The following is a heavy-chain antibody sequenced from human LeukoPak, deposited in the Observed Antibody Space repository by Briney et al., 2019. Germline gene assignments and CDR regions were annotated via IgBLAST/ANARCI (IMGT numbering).Heavy chain of an antibody. Sequence: GGSLRLSCSASGFSFSSYTMVWVRQAPGKGLEYVAVITSNGDNTYYADSVKGRFIISRDNSKNTLFLQMSSLRPEDTAVYYCVKNWNSDYWGQGTLVTVSS. CDR1: GFSFSSYT. CDR3: VKNWNSDY. V-gene: IGHV3-64D*09. CDR2: ITSNGDNT. D-gene: IGHD1-1*01. J-gene: IGHJ4*02.